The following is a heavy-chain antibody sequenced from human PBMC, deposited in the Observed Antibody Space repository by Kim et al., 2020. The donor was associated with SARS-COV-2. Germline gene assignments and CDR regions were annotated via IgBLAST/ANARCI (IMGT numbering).Heavy chain of an antibody. V-gene: IGHV3-11*05. D-gene: IGHD3-10*01. J-gene: IGHJ5*02. CDR3: ARAYYYGSGSYYNERGWFDP. Sequence: RFTISRDNAKNSLYLQMNSLRAEDTAVYYCARAYYYGSGSYYNERGWFDPWGQGTLVTVSS.